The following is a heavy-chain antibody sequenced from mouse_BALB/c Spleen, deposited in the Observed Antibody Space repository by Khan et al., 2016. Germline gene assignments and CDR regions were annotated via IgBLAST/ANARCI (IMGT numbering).Heavy chain of an antibody. D-gene: IGHD2-3*01. V-gene: IGHV5-6-4*01. CDR1: GFIFSSYT. CDR2: ISSGGSYI. CDR3: TNIYEGYYEFAY. Sequence: EVELVESGGGLVKPGGSLKLSCAAAGFIFSSYTMSWVRQTPEKRLEWVATISSGGSYIYYPDSVKGRFTISRDNAKNTLYLQMSSLKSEDTAMXYCTNIYEGYYEFAYWGQETLVTVSA. J-gene: IGHJ3*01.